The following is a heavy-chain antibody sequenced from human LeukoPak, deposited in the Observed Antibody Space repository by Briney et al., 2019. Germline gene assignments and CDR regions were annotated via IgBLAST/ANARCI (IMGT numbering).Heavy chain of an antibody. CDR1: GGSISSYY. Sequence: SETLSLTCTVSGGSISSYYWGWIRQPPGKGLEWIGSIYYSGSTYYNPSLKSRVTISVDTSKNQFSLKLSSVTAADTAVYYCARGAEGTVDYWGQGTLVTVSS. J-gene: IGHJ4*02. CDR2: IYYSGST. CDR3: ARGAEGTVDY. V-gene: IGHV4-39*07.